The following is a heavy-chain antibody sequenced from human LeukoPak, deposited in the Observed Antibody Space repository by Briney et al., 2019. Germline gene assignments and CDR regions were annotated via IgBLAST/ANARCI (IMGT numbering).Heavy chain of an antibody. CDR2: ISSSSSTI. CDR3: ARDSTTFGGVIVKFDY. D-gene: IGHD3-16*02. J-gene: IGHJ4*02. V-gene: IGHV3-48*01. Sequence: GGSLRLSCAASGFTFSSYSMTWVRQAPGKGLEWVSYISSSSSTIYYADSVKGRFTISRDNAKNSLYLQMNSLRAEDTAVYYCARDSTTFGGVIVKFDYWGQGTLVTVSS. CDR1: GFTFSSYS.